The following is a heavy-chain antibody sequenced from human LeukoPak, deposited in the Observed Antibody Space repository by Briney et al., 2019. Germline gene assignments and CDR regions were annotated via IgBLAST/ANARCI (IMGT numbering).Heavy chain of an antibody. V-gene: IGHV4-39*07. CDR1: GGSISSSSYY. CDR3: ARVYAVRGVISFDP. CDR2: IYHSGST. Sequence: SETLSLTCTVSGGSISSSSYYWGWIRQPPGKGLEWIGSIYHSGSTYYNPSLKSRVTISVDTSKNQFSLKLSSVTAADTAVYYCARVYAVRGVISFDPWGQGTLVTVSS. D-gene: IGHD3-10*01. J-gene: IGHJ5*02.